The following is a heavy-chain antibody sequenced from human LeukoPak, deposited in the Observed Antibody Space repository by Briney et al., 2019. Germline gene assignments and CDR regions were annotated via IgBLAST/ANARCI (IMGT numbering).Heavy chain of an antibody. Sequence: GGSLRLSCAASGFTFSSYAMSWVRQAPGKGLEWVSAISGSGGSSYYADSVKGRFTISRDNSKNTLYLQMNSLRAEDTAVYYCAKDSSSYPDAVEYFQHWGQGTLVTVSS. CDR3: AKDSSSYPDAVEYFQH. D-gene: IGHD6-6*01. V-gene: IGHV3-23*01. J-gene: IGHJ1*01. CDR1: GFTFSSYA. CDR2: ISGSGGSS.